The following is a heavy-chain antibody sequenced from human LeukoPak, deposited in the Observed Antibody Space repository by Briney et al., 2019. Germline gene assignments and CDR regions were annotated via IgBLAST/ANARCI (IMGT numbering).Heavy chain of an antibody. CDR2: ISQDGSEK. D-gene: IGHD3-22*01. CDR1: GFTFSSYW. Sequence: SGGSLRLSCAASGFTFSSYWMSWLRQAPGKGLEWVATISQDGSEKFYVDSAKGRFTVSRDNAKTSLYLQMNSLRAEDTAVYYCARGPHYYDSSGYWNYWGQGTLVTVPS. J-gene: IGHJ4*02. CDR3: ARGPHYYDSSGYWNY. V-gene: IGHV3-7*01.